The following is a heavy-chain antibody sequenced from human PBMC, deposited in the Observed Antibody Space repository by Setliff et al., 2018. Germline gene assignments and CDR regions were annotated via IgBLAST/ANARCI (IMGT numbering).Heavy chain of an antibody. CDR3: AKGGTHRYFDY. J-gene: IGHJ4*02. V-gene: IGHV4-59*01. CDR1: GDSMSGAS. CDR2: VFPSGAT. Sequence: SETLSLTCTVSGDSMSGASIWSWIRQPPGKGLEFMGYVFPSGATKYDPSLKSRLTISVDTSKKQFSLKLTSVTAADTAVYFCAKGGTHRYFDYRGLGTLVTV.